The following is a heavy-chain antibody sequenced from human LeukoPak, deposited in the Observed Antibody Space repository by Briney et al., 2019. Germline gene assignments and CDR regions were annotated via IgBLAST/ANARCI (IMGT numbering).Heavy chain of an antibody. CDR3: AREAGYSYGYDYFDY. CDR2: INHSGST. V-gene: IGHV4-34*01. Sequence: PSETLSLTCAVYGGSFSGYYWSWIRQPPGKGLEWIGEINHSGSTNYNPSLKSRVTISVDTSKNQFSLKLSSVTAADTAVYYCAREAGYSYGYDYFDYWGQGTLVTVSS. D-gene: IGHD5-18*01. J-gene: IGHJ4*02. CDR1: GGSFSGYY.